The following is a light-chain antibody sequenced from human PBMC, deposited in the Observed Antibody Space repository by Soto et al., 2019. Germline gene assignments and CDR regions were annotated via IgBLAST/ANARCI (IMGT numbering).Light chain of an antibody. V-gene: IGKV3-15*01. CDR3: QQYHTWPPIT. Sequence: EIVSTPSPGTLSVALVQIATLSCRASQSVGSRVAWYQQKFGQPPRLLIYETSTRANGIPARFSGSGSGTDFTLSISSLQPGDVGIYSCQQYHTWPPITCGQGKRLEIK. CDR1: QSVGSR. CDR2: ETS. J-gene: IGKJ5*01.